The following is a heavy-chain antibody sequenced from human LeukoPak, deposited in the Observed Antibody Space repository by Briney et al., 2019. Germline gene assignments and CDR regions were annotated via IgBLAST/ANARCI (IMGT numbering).Heavy chain of an antibody. CDR1: GFTFRSYA. CDR3: AKDRVSPGFNWFDP. D-gene: IGHD3-16*01. Sequence: PGGSLRLSCAASGFTFRSYAMSWVRQAPGKGLEWVSAISGSGYDTFYADSVKGRFTISRDNSKNTLYLQMNSLRAEDTAVYYCAKDRVSPGFNWFDPWGQGTLVTVSS. V-gene: IGHV3-23*01. CDR2: ISGSGYDT. J-gene: IGHJ5*02.